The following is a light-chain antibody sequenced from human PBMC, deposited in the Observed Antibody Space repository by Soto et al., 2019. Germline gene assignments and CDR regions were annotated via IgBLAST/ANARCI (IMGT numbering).Light chain of an antibody. J-gene: IGLJ2*01. Sequence: QSVLTQPPSASGTPGQRVTISCSGSSSNIGSNYVYWYQQLPGTAPKLLIYRNNQRPSGVTDRFSGSKSGTSASLAISGLRSEDEADYYCAAWDDSRVVFGGGTKLTVL. CDR1: SSNIGSNY. CDR2: RNN. CDR3: AAWDDSRVV. V-gene: IGLV1-47*01.